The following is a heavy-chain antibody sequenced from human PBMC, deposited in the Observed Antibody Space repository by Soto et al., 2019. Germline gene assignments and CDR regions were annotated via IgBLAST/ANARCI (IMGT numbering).Heavy chain of an antibody. CDR1: GFSIISSW. CDR3: AKAPWPPLRYFDWLLTFDY. D-gene: IGHD3-9*01. V-gene: IGHV3-74*01. J-gene: IGHJ4*02. CDR2: INSDGSTT. Sequence: GGSLTLSCTASGFSIISSWMHWVRQAPGKGLVWVSRINSDGSTTNYADSVKGRFTISRGNANNTLYLQMNSLRAEDTAVYYCAKAPWPPLRYFDWLLTFDYWGQGTLVTVPS.